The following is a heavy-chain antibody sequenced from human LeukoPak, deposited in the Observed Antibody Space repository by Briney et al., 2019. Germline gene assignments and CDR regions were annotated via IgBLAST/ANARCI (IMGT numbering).Heavy chain of an antibody. CDR1: GVSISDYY. Sequence: SETLSLTCTVSGVSISDYYWSWIRRPPGKGLQWIGYIYYSGTTNYNPSLQSRVTMSVDTSKNQFSLKLSSVTAADTAVYYCARHGQGDKGAFDIWGQGTMVTVTS. J-gene: IGHJ3*02. CDR3: ARHGQGDKGAFDI. D-gene: IGHD2-21*02. V-gene: IGHV4-59*08. CDR2: IYYSGTT.